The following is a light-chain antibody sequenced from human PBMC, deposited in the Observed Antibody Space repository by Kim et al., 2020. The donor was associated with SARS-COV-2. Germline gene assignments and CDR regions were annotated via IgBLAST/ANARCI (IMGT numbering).Light chain of an antibody. CDR2: DAS. V-gene: IGKV3D-15*01. CDR3: HQYNKGWT. J-gene: IGKJ1*01. CDR1: QSVRSK. Sequence: SVSPGERTTLSCRASQSVRSKLAWSQPEPGQAPRLLIYDASTRATVIPARFSGSGSGTEFTLTISSLQSEDFAVYYCHQYNKGWTFGQGTKVDIK.